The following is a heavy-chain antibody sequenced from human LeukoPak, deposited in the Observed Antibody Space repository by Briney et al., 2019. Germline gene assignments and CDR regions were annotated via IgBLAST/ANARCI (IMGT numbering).Heavy chain of an antibody. Sequence: PGGSLRLSCAASGFTFSSYAMSWARQAPGKGLEWVSIISDGGGSTYYADSVKGRFTISRDNSKNTLYLQMNSLRVEDTAVYYCAPSAFDYWGQGTLVTVSS. CDR2: ISDGGGST. J-gene: IGHJ4*02. CDR1: GFTFSSYA. CDR3: APSAFDY. V-gene: IGHV3-23*01.